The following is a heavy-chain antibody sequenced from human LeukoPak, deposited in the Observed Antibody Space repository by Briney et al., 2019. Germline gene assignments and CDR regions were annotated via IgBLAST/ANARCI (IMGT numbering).Heavy chain of an antibody. CDR1: GFTFSSYA. CDR3: ATIFGVVIGGIRCDP. Sequence: PGGSLRLSCAASGFTFSSYAMSWVRQAPGKGLEWVSAISGSGGSTYYADSVKGRFTISRDNSKNTLYLQMNSLRAEDTAVYYCATIFGVVIGGIRCDPWGQGTLVTVSS. D-gene: IGHD3-3*01. CDR2: ISGSGGST. J-gene: IGHJ5*02. V-gene: IGHV3-23*01.